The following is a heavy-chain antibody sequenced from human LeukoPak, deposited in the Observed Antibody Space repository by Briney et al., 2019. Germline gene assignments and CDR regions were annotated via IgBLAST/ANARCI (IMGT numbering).Heavy chain of an antibody. Sequence: GESLKISCKGSGYSFTSYWIGWVRQMPGKGLEWMGIIYPGDSDTRYSPSFQGQVTISADKSISTAYLQWSSLKASDTAMYYCASSITMVRGVRWDAFDIWGQGTMVTVSS. V-gene: IGHV5-51*01. D-gene: IGHD3-10*01. CDR3: ASSITMVRGVRWDAFDI. J-gene: IGHJ3*02. CDR1: GYSFTSYW. CDR2: IYPGDSDT.